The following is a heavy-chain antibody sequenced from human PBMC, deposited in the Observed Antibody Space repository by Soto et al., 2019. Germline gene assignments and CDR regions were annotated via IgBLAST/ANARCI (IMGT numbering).Heavy chain of an antibody. CDR3: ARGAYDFWSGYYTGWFDP. CDR1: GYTFISYG. V-gene: IGHV1-18*01. D-gene: IGHD3-3*01. Sequence: ASVKVSCKASGYTFISYGISWVRQAPGQGLEWMGWISAYKGNTNYAQKLQGRVTMTTDTSTSTAYMELRSLRSDDTAVYYCARGAYDFWSGYYTGWFDPWGQGTLVTVSS. CDR2: ISAYKGNT. J-gene: IGHJ5*02.